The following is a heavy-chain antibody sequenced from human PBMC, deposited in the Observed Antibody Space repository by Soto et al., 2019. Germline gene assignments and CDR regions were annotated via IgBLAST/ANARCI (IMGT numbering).Heavy chain of an antibody. J-gene: IGHJ4*02. V-gene: IGHV4-4*02. CDR2: TSHGGVT. CDR1: SVSIVNVYW. CDR3: ARARGDAAGTRFDY. D-gene: IGHD6-13*01. Sequence: PSETLSLTCTVSSVSIVNVYWWSWVRQSPGKGLEWIGETSHGGVTNYNPSLKGRVTISVDTSKNHFYLKLSSVTAADTAFYYCARARGDAAGTRFDYWGQGTLVTVSS.